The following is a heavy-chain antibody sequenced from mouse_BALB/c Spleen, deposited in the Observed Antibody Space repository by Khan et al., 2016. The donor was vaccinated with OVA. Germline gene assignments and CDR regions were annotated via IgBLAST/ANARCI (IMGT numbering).Heavy chain of an antibody. CDR2: ISYSGST. J-gene: IGHJ2*01. Sequence: EVQLQQSGPGLVKPSQSLSLTCTVTGYSITSGYGWNWIRQFPGNKLEWMGYISYSGSTNSNPYLKSRISITRDTSKNQFFRQLNSVTTEDTATYYCARTARIKYWGQGTTLTVSS. CDR1: GYSITSGYG. V-gene: IGHV3-2*02. D-gene: IGHD1-2*01. CDR3: ARTARIKY.